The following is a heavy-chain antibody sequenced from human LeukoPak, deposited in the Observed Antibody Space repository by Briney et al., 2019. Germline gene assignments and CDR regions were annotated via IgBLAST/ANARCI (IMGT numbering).Heavy chain of an antibody. D-gene: IGHD6-13*01. CDR1: GFTFSSYS. CDR2: ISSSSSYI. Sequence: KAGGSLRLSCAASGFTFSSYSMSWVRQAPGKGLGWVSSISSSSSYIYYADSVKGRFTISRDNAKNSLYLQMNSLRAEDTAVYYCARDRIAAAGNNWFDPWGQGTLVTVSS. V-gene: IGHV3-21*01. J-gene: IGHJ5*02. CDR3: ARDRIAAAGNNWFDP.